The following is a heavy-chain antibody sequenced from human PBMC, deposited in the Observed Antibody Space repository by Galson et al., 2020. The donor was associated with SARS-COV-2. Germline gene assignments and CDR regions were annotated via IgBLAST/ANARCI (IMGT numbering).Heavy chain of an antibody. V-gene: IGHV4-61*01. CDR3: AIFSTYYDFWSGFIRDY. Sequence: SETLSLTCKVSGGSVSSANYYWTWIRQTPGKGLEWIGYIHHSGNTTNYNPSLKSRVTMSVDTPKHQLSLKRSSATAAATAVYYCAIFSTYYDFWSGFIRDYWGQGTLVTVSS. CDR2: IHHSGNTT. D-gene: IGHD3-3*01. CDR1: GGSVSSANYY. J-gene: IGHJ4*02.